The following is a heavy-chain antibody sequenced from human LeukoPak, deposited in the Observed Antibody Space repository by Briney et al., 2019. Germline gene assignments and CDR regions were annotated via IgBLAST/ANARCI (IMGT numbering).Heavy chain of an antibody. CDR3: AREVGRRTAAAAREYYYGMDV. Sequence: SETLSLTCTVSGGSISSGGYYWSWIRQHPGKGLEWIGYIYYSGSTYYNPSLKSRVTISVDTSKNQFSLKLSSVTAADTAVYYCAREVGRRTAAAAREYYYGMDVWGQGTTVTVSS. V-gene: IGHV4-31*03. J-gene: IGHJ6*02. D-gene: IGHD6-13*01. CDR2: IYYSGST. CDR1: GGSISSGGYY.